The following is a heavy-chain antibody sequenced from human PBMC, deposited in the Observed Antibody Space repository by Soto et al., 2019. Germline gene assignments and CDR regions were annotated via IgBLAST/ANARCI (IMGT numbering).Heavy chain of an antibody. Sequence: ASVKVSCKASGYKFINHYIHWVRQAPGVGLEWMGMINPNGGGTDYAQKFQGRVTMTTDTYASTVHMELSSLRSEDTAVYFCARDSSASATSYSFDFWGQGTMVTVYS. V-gene: IGHV1-46*01. J-gene: IGHJ4*02. CDR1: GYKFINHY. CDR3: ARDSSASATSYSFDF. CDR2: INPNGGGT. D-gene: IGHD3-10*01.